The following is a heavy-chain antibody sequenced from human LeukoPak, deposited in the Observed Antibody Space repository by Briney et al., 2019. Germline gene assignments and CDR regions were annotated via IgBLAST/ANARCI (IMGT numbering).Heavy chain of an antibody. V-gene: IGHV3-53*01. CDR3: ARSIYDSSGYYHYFDY. D-gene: IGHD3-22*01. CDR1: GFTVSSNY. CDR2: IYSGGST. J-gene: IGHJ4*02. Sequence: GGPLRLSCAASGFTVSSNYMSWVRQAPGKGLEWVSVIYSGGSTYYADSVKGRFTISRDNSKNTLYLQMNSLRAEDTAVYYCARSIYDSSGYYHYFDYWGQGTLVTVSS.